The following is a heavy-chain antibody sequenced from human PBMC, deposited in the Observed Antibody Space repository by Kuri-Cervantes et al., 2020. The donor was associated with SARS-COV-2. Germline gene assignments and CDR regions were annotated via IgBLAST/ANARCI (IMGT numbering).Heavy chain of an antibody. Sequence: GESLKISCAASGFTFSGHWIHWVRQAPGKGLVWVSRINPDGSYTNNADSVKGRFTLSRDNAKNMLFLQMNSLRSEDTAVYYCARDQYYDFWSGYHWLDPWGQGTLVTVSS. D-gene: IGHD3-3*01. CDR3: ARDQYYDFWSGYHWLDP. V-gene: IGHV3-74*01. CDR1: GFTFSGHW. J-gene: IGHJ5*02. CDR2: INPDGSYT.